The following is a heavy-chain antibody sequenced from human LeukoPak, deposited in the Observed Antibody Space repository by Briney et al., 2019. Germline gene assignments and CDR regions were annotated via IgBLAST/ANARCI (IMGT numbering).Heavy chain of an antibody. CDR3: ARHVLSPPSPFKTANDAFDI. CDR2: IYYSGST. J-gene: IGHJ3*02. D-gene: IGHD2-21*02. CDR1: GGSISSSSYY. Sequence: SSETLSFTCTVSGGSISSSSYYWGWIRQPPGKGLEWIGSIYYSGSTYYNPSLKSRVTISVDTSKNQFSLKLSSVTAADTAVYYCARHVLSPPSPFKTANDAFDIWGQGTMVTVSS. V-gene: IGHV4-39*01.